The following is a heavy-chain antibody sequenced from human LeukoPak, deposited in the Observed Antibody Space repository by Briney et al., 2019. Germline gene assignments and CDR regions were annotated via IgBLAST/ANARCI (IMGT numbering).Heavy chain of an antibody. CDR1: AYTFTGYY. V-gene: IGHV1-2*02. D-gene: IGHD3-10*01. J-gene: IGHJ6*03. CDR2: TNPNSGGT. Sequence: ASVTVCCKSSAYTFTGYYIHWVRQPPGQGLEWMGLTNPNSGGTNYAEKFQGRVTMTRDTSISTAYMELSRLRSNDMAVYDSARDVRYYDSGSYTAYYYDLDVWGKGTTVTVSS. CDR3: ARDVRYYDSGSYTAYYYDLDV.